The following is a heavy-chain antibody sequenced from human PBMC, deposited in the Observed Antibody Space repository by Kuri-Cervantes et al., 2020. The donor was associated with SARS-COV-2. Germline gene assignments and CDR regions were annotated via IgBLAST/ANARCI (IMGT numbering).Heavy chain of an antibody. J-gene: IGHJ6*02. Sequence: GESLKISCKGSGYSLTSYWISWVRQMPEKGLEWMGRIDPSDSYTNYSPSFQGHVTISADKSISTAYLQWSSLKASDTAMYYCARDMTYYYYGMDVWGQGTTVTVSS. V-gene: IGHV5-10-1*01. CDR2: IDPSDSYT. CDR3: ARDMTYYYYGMDV. CDR1: GYSLTSYW.